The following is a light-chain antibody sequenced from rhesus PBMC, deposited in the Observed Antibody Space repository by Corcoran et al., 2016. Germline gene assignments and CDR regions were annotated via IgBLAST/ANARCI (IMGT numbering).Light chain of an antibody. CDR3: QQYSSSPFT. CDR2: KAS. CDR1: QSISSW. Sequence: DIQMTQSPSSLSASVGDTVTITCRASQSISSWLAWYQQKPGKAPKLLIYKASSLQSGVPSRFNGSGSGTAFTLPISSLQSEDFAPYYCQQYSSSPFTFGPGTKLDIK. J-gene: IGKJ3*01. V-gene: IGKV1-22*01.